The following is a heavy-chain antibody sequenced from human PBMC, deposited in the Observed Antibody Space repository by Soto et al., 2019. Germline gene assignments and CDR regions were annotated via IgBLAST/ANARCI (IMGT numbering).Heavy chain of an antibody. J-gene: IGHJ6*03. CDR3: AKAGIVGVPAAMLYDYYYYMDV. D-gene: IGHD2-2*01. CDR1: GFTFSSYG. V-gene: IGHV3-30*18. CDR2: ISYDGSNK. Sequence: GGSLRLSCAASGFTFSSYGMHWVRQAPGKGLEWVAVISYDGSNKYYADSVKGRFTISRDNSKNTLYLQMNRLRAEDTAVYSCAKAGIVGVPAAMLYDYYYYMDVWGKGTTVTVSS.